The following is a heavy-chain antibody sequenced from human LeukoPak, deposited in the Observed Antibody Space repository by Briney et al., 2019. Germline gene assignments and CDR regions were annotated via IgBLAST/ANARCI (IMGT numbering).Heavy chain of an antibody. Sequence: ASVNVSCKASVGTFSSYAISWVRQAPGQGLEWMGGIIPIFGTANYAQKFQGRVTITADESTSTAYMELSSLRSEDTAVYYCARSGYSSGWYRSYYFDYWGQGTLVTVSS. CDR3: ARSGYSSGWYRSYYFDY. CDR1: VGTFSSYA. J-gene: IGHJ4*02. CDR2: IIPIFGTA. D-gene: IGHD6-19*01. V-gene: IGHV1-69*13.